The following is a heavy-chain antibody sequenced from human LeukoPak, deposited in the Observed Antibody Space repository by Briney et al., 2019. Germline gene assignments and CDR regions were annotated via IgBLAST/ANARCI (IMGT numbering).Heavy chain of an antibody. CDR2: IYYSGST. CDR1: DGSVSSGTYY. CDR3: ARVTYYYDSSGYPQDYFDY. Sequence: SEILSLTCTVSDGSVSSGTYYWSWIRQPPGKGLEWIGYIYYSGSTNYNPSLKSRVTISVDTSKNQFSLKLSSVTAADTAVYYCARVTYYYDSSGYPQDYFDYWGQGTLVTVSS. J-gene: IGHJ4*02. D-gene: IGHD3-22*01. V-gene: IGHV4-61*01.